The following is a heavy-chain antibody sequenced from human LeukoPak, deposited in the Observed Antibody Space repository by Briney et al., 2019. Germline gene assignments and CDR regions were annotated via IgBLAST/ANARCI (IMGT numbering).Heavy chain of an antibody. CDR1: GGSFSGYY. J-gene: IGHJ5*02. V-gene: IGHV4-34*01. CDR2: INHSGST. Sequence: PSETLSLTCAVYGGSFSGYYWSWIRQPPGKGLEWIGEINHSGSTNYNPSLKSRVTISVDTSKNQFSLKLSSVTAADTAVYYCARVRPKSWFDPWGQGTLVTVSS. CDR3: ARVRPKSWFDP.